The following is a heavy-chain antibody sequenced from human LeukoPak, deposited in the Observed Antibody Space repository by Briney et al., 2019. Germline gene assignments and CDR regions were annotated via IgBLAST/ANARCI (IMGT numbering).Heavy chain of an antibody. D-gene: IGHD3-9*01. CDR2: IKQDGSEQ. CDR3: ARSPQHFDRLLDGDSHYFFDS. V-gene: IGHV3-7*03. CDR1: GFTFSHYY. Sequence: PGGSLRLSCAASGFTFSHYYMSWVRQAPGKGLEWVANIKQDGSEQFYLDSVKGRFTISRDNAKNALYLQMHSLRVDDTAVYYCARSPQHFDRLLDGDSHYFFDSWGQGTLVTVSS. J-gene: IGHJ4*02.